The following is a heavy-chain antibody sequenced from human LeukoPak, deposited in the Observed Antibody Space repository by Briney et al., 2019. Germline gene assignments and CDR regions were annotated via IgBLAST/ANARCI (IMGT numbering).Heavy chain of an antibody. Sequence: GGSLRLSCAASGFSFSNYAMSWVRQAPGKGLEWVSAISDSGGSTYYAESVMGRFTISRDNSKKALYLQMNSLRAEDTAVYYCAKELQWLSPFDYWGQGTLVTVSS. CDR3: AKELQWLSPFDY. CDR2: ISDSGGST. V-gene: IGHV3-23*01. J-gene: IGHJ4*02. CDR1: GFSFSNYA. D-gene: IGHD6-19*01.